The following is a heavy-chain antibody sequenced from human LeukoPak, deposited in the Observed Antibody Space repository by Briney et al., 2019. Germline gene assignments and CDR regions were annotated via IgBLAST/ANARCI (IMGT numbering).Heavy chain of an antibody. J-gene: IGHJ4*02. CDR1: GYTFTGYY. D-gene: IGHD5-12*01. Sequence: GASVKVSCKASGYTFTGYYMHWVRQAPGQGLEWMGWINPNSGGTNYAQKFQGRVTVTRDTSISTAYMELSRLRSDDTAVYYCARRINVDIVATVFDYWGQGTLVTVSS. V-gene: IGHV1-2*02. CDR3: ARRINVDIVATVFDY. CDR2: INPNSGGT.